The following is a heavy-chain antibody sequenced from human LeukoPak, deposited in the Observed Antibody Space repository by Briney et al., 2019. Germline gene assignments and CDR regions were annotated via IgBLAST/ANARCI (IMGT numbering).Heavy chain of an antibody. V-gene: IGHV3-74*01. CDR3: SRSTVSLVD. CDR1: GVTFSSHW. J-gene: IGHJ4*02. D-gene: IGHD4-17*01. Sequence: GGSLRLSCAASGVTFSSHWMHWVRQAPGKGLVWVSRINPDGTSTSYADSVKGRFTISRDNAKNTLYLQMNSLRAEDTAVYYCSRSTVSLVDWGQGTLVTVSS. CDR2: INPDGTST.